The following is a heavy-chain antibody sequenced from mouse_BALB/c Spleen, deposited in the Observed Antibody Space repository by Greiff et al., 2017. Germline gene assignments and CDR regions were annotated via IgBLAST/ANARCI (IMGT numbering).Heavy chain of an antibody. Sequence: VHVKQSGAELVKPGASVKLSCTASGFNIKDTYMHWVKQRPEQGLEWIGRIDPANGNTKYDPKFQGKATITADTSSNTAYLQLSSLTSEDTAVYYCARYRRFYAMDYWGQGISVTVSS. CDR1: GFNIKDTY. J-gene: IGHJ4*01. V-gene: IGHV14-3*02. CDR2: IDPANGNT. CDR3: ARYRRFYAMDY.